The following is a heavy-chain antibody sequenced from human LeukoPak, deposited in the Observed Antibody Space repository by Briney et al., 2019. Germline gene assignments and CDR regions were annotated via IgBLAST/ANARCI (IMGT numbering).Heavy chain of an antibody. CDR1: GGSFSGYY. CDR2: INHLGST. J-gene: IGHJ6*04. D-gene: IGHD3-10*01. Sequence: SETLSLTCAVYGGSFSGYYWGWIRQPPEKGLEWIGEINHLGSTNYNPSLKSRVTISVDTSKKQFSLNLTSVTAADTAVYYCARLPYGSGYWLHREGRDVWGKGTTVTISS. V-gene: IGHV4-34*01. CDR3: ARLPYGSGYWLHREGRDV.